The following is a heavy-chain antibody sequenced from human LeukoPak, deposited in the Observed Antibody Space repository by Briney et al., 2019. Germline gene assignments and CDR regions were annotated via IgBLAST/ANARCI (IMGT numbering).Heavy chain of an antibody. J-gene: IGHJ4*02. CDR2: ISAYNGNT. V-gene: IGHV1-18*01. D-gene: IGHD2-15*01. CDR1: GYTFTSYG. Sequence: ASVKVSCKASGYTFTSYGISWVRQAPGQGLEWMGWISAYNGNTNYAQKLQGRVTMTTDTSTSTAYMELRSLRSDDTAVYYCARQPPPHFPYSNDYWGQGTLVTVSS. CDR3: ARQPPPHFPYSNDY.